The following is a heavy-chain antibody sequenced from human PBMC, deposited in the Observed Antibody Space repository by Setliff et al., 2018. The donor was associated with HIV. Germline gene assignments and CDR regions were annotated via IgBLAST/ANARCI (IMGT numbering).Heavy chain of an antibody. J-gene: IGHJ6*02. CDR1: GFTFSRYG. CDR3: ARDCQVGWVFTYGMDV. V-gene: IGHV3-30*04. D-gene: IGHD6-13*01. Sequence: GGSLRLSCAASGFTFSRYGMHWVRQAPGKGLEWVAFISYDGSKKYDADFVKGRFTISRDNSKNTLFLQMNSLRPEDTAVYYCARDCQVGWVFTYGMDVWGQGTLVTVSS. CDR2: ISYDGSKK.